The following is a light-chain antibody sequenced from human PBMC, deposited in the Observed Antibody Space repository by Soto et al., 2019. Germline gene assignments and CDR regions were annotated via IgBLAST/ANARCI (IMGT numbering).Light chain of an antibody. Sequence: DIQMTQSPSTLSASVGDRVTITCRASQSISSWLAWYQQKPGKAPKLLIYDASSLESGVPSRFSGSGSGTEFTLTINSLKPDDFATYYCQEYQSYSRRFGQGTKVEIK. V-gene: IGKV1-5*01. CDR3: QEYQSYSRR. CDR2: DAS. CDR1: QSISSW. J-gene: IGKJ1*01.